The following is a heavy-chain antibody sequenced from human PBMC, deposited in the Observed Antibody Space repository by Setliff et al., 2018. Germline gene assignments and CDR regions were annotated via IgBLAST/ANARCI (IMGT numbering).Heavy chain of an antibody. CDR2: IIPIFGTA. V-gene: IGHV1-69*13. D-gene: IGHD6-13*01. Sequence: SVTVSCKASGGTFSGYAISWVRQAPGQGLEWMGGIIPIFGTANYAQKFQGRVTITADESTSTAYMELSSLRSEDTAVYYCARVQQLGTFDYWGQGTLGTSPQ. CDR1: GGTFSGYA. J-gene: IGHJ4*02. CDR3: ARVQQLGTFDY.